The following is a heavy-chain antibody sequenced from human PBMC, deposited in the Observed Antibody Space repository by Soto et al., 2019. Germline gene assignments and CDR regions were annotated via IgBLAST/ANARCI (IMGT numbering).Heavy chain of an antibody. D-gene: IGHD2-15*01. CDR1: GGTFISYA. CDR3: ARTLGVVVAAPDY. CDR2: IIPIFGTA. V-gene: IGHV1-69*13. J-gene: IGHJ4*02. Sequence: SAKVSFKDSGGTFISYAISWVRQAPGQGLEWMGGIIPIFGTANYAQKFQGRVTITADESTSTAYMELSSLRSEDTAVYYCARTLGVVVAAPDYWGQGTLVTVSS.